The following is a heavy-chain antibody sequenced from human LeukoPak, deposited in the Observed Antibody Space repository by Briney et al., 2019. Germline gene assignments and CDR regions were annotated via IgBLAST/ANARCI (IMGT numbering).Heavy chain of an antibody. CDR3: AREGSQYYFDY. CDR2: IYYSGST. CDR1: GGSISSSSYY. J-gene: IGHJ4*02. V-gene: IGHV4-39*07. Sequence: PSETLSLTCTVSGGSISSSSYYWGWIRQPPGKGLEWFGSIYYSGSTYYNPSLKSRVTISVDTSKNQFSLRLSSVTAADTAVYYCAREGSQYYFDYWGQGTLVTVSS.